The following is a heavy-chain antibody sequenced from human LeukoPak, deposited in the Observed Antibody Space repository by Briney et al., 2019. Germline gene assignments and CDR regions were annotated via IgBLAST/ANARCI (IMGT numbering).Heavy chain of an antibody. D-gene: IGHD4-23*01. Sequence: GGSLRPSCAASGFTFSSYAMSWVRQAPGKGLEWVSSIGTDGYSYSAVSVKGRFTISRDNAKSTLYLQMDSLTVEDTALYYCARGTIGGNPASAYWGQGTLVTVSS. CDR3: ARGTIGGNPASAY. CDR2: IGTDGYS. J-gene: IGHJ4*02. CDR1: GFTFSSYA. V-gene: IGHV3-21*06.